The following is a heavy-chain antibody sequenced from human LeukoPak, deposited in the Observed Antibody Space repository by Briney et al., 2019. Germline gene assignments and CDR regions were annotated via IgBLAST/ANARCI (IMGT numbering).Heavy chain of an antibody. CDR1: GGSISSYY. D-gene: IGHD4-23*01. J-gene: IGHJ2*01. V-gene: IGHV4-4*07. CDR3: ARDPLGNFWYLDL. Sequence: SETLSLTCTVSGGSISSYYWSWIRQTAGEGLEWIGRFYTSGSASYNPSLKSRVSLSVDTSKNQFSLKPSSVTAADTAVYYCARDPLGNFWYLDLWGRGALVTVSS. CDR2: FYTSGSA.